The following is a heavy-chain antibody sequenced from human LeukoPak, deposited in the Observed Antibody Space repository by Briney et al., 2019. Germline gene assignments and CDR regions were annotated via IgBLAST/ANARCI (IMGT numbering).Heavy chain of an antibody. Sequence: PGGSLRLSCAASGCTFRDYGMHWVRQAPDKGLEWVASIRNDGSDKYYEDSVKGRFAISRDNSKNTVHLQMDSLRAEDSAVYYCVKRGSGSYDVDYWGQGTLVTVSS. D-gene: IGHD1-26*01. J-gene: IGHJ4*02. CDR3: VKRGSGSYDVDY. CDR1: GCTFRDYG. CDR2: IRNDGSDK. V-gene: IGHV3-30*02.